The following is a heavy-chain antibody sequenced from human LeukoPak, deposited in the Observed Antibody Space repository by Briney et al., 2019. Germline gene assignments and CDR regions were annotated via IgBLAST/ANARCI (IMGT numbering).Heavy chain of an antibody. D-gene: IGHD3-22*01. Sequence: SETLSLTCTVSGGSISSSSYYWGWIRQPPGKGLEWIGYIYYSGSTNYNPSLKSRVTISVDTSKNQFSLKLSSVTAADTAVYYCANLYAGVVVISDAFDIWGQGTMVTVSS. CDR2: IYYSGST. CDR1: GGSISSSSYY. J-gene: IGHJ3*02. V-gene: IGHV4-61*05. CDR3: ANLYAGVVVISDAFDI.